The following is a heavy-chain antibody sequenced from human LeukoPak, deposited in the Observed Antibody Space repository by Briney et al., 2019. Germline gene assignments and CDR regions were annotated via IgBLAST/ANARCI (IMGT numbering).Heavy chain of an antibody. CDR2: IYYSGST. CDR3: ARGIAVASNWFDP. D-gene: IGHD6-19*01. CDR1: GGSISSSNYS. V-gene: IGHV4-31*03. Sequence: SETLSLTCTVSGGSISSSNYSWSWIRQPPGKGLEWIGYIYYSGSTYYNPSLKSRVTISVDTSKNQFSLKLSSVTAADTAVYYCARGIAVASNWFDPWGQGTLVTVSS. J-gene: IGHJ5*02.